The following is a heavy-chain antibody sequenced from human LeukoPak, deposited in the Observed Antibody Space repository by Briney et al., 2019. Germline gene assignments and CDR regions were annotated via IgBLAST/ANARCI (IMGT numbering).Heavy chain of an antibody. V-gene: IGHV4-39*07. Sequence: SETLSLTCTVSGGFISSSSYYWGWIRQPPGKGLEWIGSIYYSGSTYYNPSLKSRVTISVDTSKNQFSLKLSSVTAADTAVYYCARESTFEYSSSWFDYWGQGTLVTVSS. J-gene: IGHJ4*02. CDR2: IYYSGST. CDR1: GGFISSSSYY. CDR3: ARESTFEYSSSWFDY. D-gene: IGHD6-6*01.